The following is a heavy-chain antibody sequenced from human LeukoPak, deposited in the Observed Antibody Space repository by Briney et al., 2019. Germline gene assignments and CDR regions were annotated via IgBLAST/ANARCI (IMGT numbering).Heavy chain of an antibody. Sequence: GGSLRLSCAASGFIFSRLSMSWVRQAPGKGLEWLSYISYSGSSIYYADSVKGRFTISRDNAKNSLYLQMNSLRAEDTAVYYCARPAFDIWGQGTMVTVSS. CDR1: GFIFSRLS. V-gene: IGHV3-48*01. J-gene: IGHJ3*02. CDR2: ISYSGSSI. CDR3: ARPAFDI.